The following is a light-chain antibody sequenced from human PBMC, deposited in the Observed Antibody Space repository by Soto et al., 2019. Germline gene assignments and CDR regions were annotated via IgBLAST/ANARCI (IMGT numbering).Light chain of an antibody. Sequence: EIVMTQSPATLSVSPGASATLSCRASQRISGYLAWYQQRPGQAPSLLIYDASNRATGIPVRFSGSGSGTDYTLTISSLEPEDSAVDDCQQRSNWPTFGQGTRLEIK. J-gene: IGKJ5*01. CDR3: QQRSNWPT. V-gene: IGKV3-11*01. CDR2: DAS. CDR1: QRISGY.